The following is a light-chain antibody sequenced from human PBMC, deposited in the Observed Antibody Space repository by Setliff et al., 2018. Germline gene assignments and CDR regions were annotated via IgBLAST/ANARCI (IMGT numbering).Light chain of an antibody. CDR2: GNF. CDR3: STWDYSLRTHV. J-gene: IGLJ1*01. CDR1: SDNIGRNA. Sequence: QSVLTQEASVSGTVGQKVTLSCTGESDNIGRNAVGWYQQSSRGAPKTVMLGNFLPSGIPDRFSGSKSGTTASLTISGLQLEDEADYYCSTWDYSLRTHVFGTGTKVTVL. V-gene: IGLV1-44*01.